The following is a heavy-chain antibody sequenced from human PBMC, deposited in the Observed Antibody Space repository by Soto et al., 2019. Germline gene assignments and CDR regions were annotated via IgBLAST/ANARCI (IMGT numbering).Heavy chain of an antibody. D-gene: IGHD5-12*01. Sequence: QVQLQESGPGLVKPSQTLSLTCTVSGGSISSGDYYWSWIRQPPGKGLEWIGYIYYSGSTYYNPSLKSRVTISVDTSKNQFSLNLSSVTAADTAVYYCARERRRMATVWGVSWFDPWGQGTLVTVSS. J-gene: IGHJ5*02. CDR1: GGSISSGDYY. V-gene: IGHV4-30-4*01. CDR2: IYYSGST. CDR3: ARERRRMATVWGVSWFDP.